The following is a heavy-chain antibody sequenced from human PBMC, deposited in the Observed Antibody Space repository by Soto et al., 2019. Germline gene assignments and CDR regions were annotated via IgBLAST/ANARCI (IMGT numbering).Heavy chain of an antibody. V-gene: IGHV4-59*11. CDR3: ARGYSGYDSYYFEY. CDR1: GGSISSHY. D-gene: IGHD5-12*01. J-gene: IGHJ4*02. CDR2: IYNTGST. Sequence: PSETLSLTCTVSGGSISSHYWSWIRQPPGKGLEWIGYIYNTGSTNYKSSLKSRVTISGDTSKNQFSLKLNSVTAADTAVYYCARGYSGYDSYYFEYWGQGALVTVSS.